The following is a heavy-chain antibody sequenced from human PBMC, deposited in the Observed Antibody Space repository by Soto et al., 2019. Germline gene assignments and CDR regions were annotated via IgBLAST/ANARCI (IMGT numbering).Heavy chain of an antibody. Sequence: QVQLVQSGAEVKKPGSSVKVSCKASGGTFSSYAISWVRQAPGQGLEWMGGIIPIFGTANYAQKFQGRVTITAEESTSTAYRGLSSLRSEDTAVYYCAGGTAMVTTYYYYYYGMDVWGQGTTVTVSS. J-gene: IGHJ6*02. CDR2: IIPIFGTA. CDR3: AGGTAMVTTYYYYYYGMDV. CDR1: GGTFSSYA. D-gene: IGHD5-18*01. V-gene: IGHV1-69*01.